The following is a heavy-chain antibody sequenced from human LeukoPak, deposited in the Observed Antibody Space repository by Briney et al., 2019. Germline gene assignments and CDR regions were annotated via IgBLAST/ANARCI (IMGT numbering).Heavy chain of an antibody. CDR2: IYYSGST. Sequence: SETLSLTCTVSGGSISSSSYSWGWIRQPPGKGLEWIGSIYYSGSTYYNPSLKSRVTISVDTSKNQFSLKLSSVTAADTAVYYCARDSVLRFGFDPWGQGTLVTVSS. D-gene: IGHD3-3*01. J-gene: IGHJ5*02. CDR3: ARDSVLRFGFDP. CDR1: GGSISSSSYS. V-gene: IGHV4-39*07.